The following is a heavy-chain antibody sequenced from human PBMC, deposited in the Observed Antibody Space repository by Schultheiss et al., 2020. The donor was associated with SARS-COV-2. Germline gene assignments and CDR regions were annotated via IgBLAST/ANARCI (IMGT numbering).Heavy chain of an antibody. V-gene: IGHV1-2*02. CDR3: ARVPPTTVTTKRGNWFDP. D-gene: IGHD4-17*01. CDR1: GGTFSSYA. Sequence: ASVKVSCKASGGTFSSYAISWVRQAPGQGLEWMGWINPNSGGTNYAQKFQGRVTMTRDTSISTAYMELSRLRSDDTAVYYCARVPPTTVTTKRGNWFDPWGQGTLVTVSS. CDR2: INPNSGGT. J-gene: IGHJ5*02.